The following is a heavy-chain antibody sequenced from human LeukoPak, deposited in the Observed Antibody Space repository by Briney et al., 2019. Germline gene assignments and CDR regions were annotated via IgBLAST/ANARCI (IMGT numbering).Heavy chain of an antibody. CDR2: ISAYNGNT. V-gene: IGHV1-18*01. CDR1: GYTFTSYG. J-gene: IGHJ4*02. D-gene: IGHD2-15*01. CDR3: ARILGSGDYEHFDY. Sequence: GASVKVSCKASGYTFTSYGISWGRQAPGQGLEWMGWISAYNGNTNYAQKLQGRVTMTTDTSTSTAYMELRSLRSDDTAVYYCARILGSGDYEHFDYWGQGTLVTVSS.